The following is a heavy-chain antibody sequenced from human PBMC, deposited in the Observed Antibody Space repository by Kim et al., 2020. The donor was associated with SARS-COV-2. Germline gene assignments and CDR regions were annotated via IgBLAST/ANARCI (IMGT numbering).Heavy chain of an antibody. CDR1: GGSFSGYY. D-gene: IGHD6-13*01. Sequence: SETLSLTCAVYGGSFSGYYWSWIRQPPGKGLEWIGEINHSGSTNYNPSLKSRVTISVDTSKNQFSLKLSSVTAADTAVYYCAGGIAAAGTVGYWGQGALVTVSS. V-gene: IGHV4-34*01. CDR2: INHSGST. CDR3: AGGIAAAGTVGY. J-gene: IGHJ4*02.